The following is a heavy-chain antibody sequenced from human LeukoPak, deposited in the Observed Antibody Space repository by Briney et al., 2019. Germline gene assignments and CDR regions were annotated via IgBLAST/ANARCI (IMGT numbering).Heavy chain of an antibody. D-gene: IGHD1-26*01. CDR3: AKDRGISIVPTAPCDFYFDY. CDR2: ISYDGSNK. Sequence: GRSLRLSCAASGFTFSSYGMHWVRPAPGKGLEWGAVISYDGSNKYYADSVKSRFTISRDNSKNTLYLQMNSLRAEDTAVYYCAKDRGISIVPTAPCDFYFDYWGQGTLVTVSS. CDR1: GFTFSSYG. J-gene: IGHJ4*02. V-gene: IGHV3-30*18.